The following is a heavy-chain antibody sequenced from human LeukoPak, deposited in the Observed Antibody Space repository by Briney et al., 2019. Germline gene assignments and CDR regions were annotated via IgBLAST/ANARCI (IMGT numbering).Heavy chain of an antibody. V-gene: IGHV1-8*03. CDR2: MNPNSGNT. CDR1: GYTFTSYD. CDR3: ARAIVGATGDYFDY. D-gene: IGHD1-26*01. J-gene: IGHJ4*02. Sequence: GASVKVSCKASGYTFTSYDINWVRQATGQGLEWMGWMNPNSGNTGYAQKFQGRVTITRNTSISTAYMELSSLRSEDTAVYYCARAIVGATGDYFDYWGQGTLVTVSS.